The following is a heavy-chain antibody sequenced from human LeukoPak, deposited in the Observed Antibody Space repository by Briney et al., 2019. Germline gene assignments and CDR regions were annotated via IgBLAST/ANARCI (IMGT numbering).Heavy chain of an antibody. CDR1: EFTFSSYT. V-gene: IGHV3-30*04. CDR3: ARAPSGYYPYFDY. Sequence: GGSLRLSCAASEFTFSSYTMHWVRQAPGKGLEWVAVISYDGSDKYYAGSVKGRFTISRDNSKNTLYLQMNTLRAEDATMYYCARAPSGYYPYFDYWGQGTLVTVSS. CDR2: ISYDGSDK. D-gene: IGHD3-3*01. J-gene: IGHJ4*02.